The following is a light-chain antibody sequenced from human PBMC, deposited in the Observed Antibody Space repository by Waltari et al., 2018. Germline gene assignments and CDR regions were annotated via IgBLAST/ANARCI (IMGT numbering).Light chain of an antibody. J-gene: IGLJ3*02. CDR2: RDS. V-gene: IGLV3-9*01. CDR3: KVWDSSTWV. CDR1: NIVSKN. Sequence: SYEVTQPLSVSVALGQTARITCGGNNIVSKNVHWYLQKTGQAPVLLIYRDSNRPSGIPERFSGSNSGNTATLTISRAQAGDEADYYCKVWDSSTWVFGGGTKLTVL.